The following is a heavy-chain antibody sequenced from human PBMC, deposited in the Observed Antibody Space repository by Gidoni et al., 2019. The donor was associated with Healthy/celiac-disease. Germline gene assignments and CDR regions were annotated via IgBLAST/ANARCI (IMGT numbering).Heavy chain of an antibody. CDR2: ISGSGGST. D-gene: IGHD3-22*01. CDR3: AKDVPYYYDSSGYYQAWYFDY. V-gene: IGHV3-23*01. J-gene: IGHJ4*02. CDR1: GFTFSSYA. Sequence: EVQLLESGGGLVQPGGSLRLSCAASGFTFSSYAMSWVRQAPGEGLEWVSAISGSGGSTYYADSVKGRFTISRDNSKNTLYLQMNSLRAEDTAVYYCAKDVPYYYDSSGYYQAWYFDYWGQGTLVTVSS.